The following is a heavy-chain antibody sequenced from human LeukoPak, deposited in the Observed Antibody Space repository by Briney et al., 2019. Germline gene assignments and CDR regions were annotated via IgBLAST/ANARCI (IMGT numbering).Heavy chain of an antibody. D-gene: IGHD2-15*01. V-gene: IGHV4-34*01. CDR2: INHSGST. Sequence: SETLSLTCAVHGGSFSGYYWSWIRQPPGKGLEWIGEINHSGSTNYNPSLKSRVTISVDTSKNQFSLKLSSVTAADTAVYYCARGRLVVVAAGPLRYWGQGTLVTVSS. CDR1: GGSFSGYY. CDR3: ARGRLVVVAAGPLRY. J-gene: IGHJ4*02.